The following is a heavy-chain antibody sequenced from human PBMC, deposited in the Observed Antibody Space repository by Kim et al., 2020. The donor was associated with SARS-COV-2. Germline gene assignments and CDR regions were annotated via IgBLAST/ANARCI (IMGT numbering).Heavy chain of an antibody. Sequence: GGSLRLSCSASGFTFSIYSMNWVRQAPGKGLEWVSSISSTDNYVYYADSVKGRFTISRDNAKNSLYLQMNSLRAADTAVYYCAKSMIYPGIVPLRLFDYWGPGTLVTVSS. CDR1: GFTFSIYS. CDR2: ISSTDNYV. CDR3: AKSMIYPGIVPLRLFDY. V-gene: IGHV3-21*04. J-gene: IGHJ4*02. D-gene: IGHD2-8*01.